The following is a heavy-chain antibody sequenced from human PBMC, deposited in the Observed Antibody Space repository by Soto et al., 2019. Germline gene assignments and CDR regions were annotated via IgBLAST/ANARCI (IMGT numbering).Heavy chain of an antibody. D-gene: IGHD5-18*01. Sequence: GESLKISCKGSGYSFTSYWIGWVRQMPGKGLDWMGIIYPGDSDTRYSPSFQGQVTISADKSISTAYLQWSSLKASDTAMYYCARTSMQSRGYSYGHGGMDVWGQGTTVTVSS. V-gene: IGHV5-51*01. CDR2: IYPGDSDT. J-gene: IGHJ6*02. CDR1: GYSFTSYW. CDR3: ARTSMQSRGYSYGHGGMDV.